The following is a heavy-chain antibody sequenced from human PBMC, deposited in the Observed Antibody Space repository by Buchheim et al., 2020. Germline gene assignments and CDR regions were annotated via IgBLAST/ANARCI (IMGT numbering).Heavy chain of an antibody. V-gene: IGHV3-7*01. CDR2: VNEDGSQN. Sequence: EVQLVESGGGLVQPGGSLRLSCAASGFTFSRFWMSWVRQAPGKGLEWVANVNEDGSQNYYVDSVKGGFTISRDEDTNSLHLQMNGLRAEDTAVYYCASGGHIDYCGQGTL. D-gene: IGHD2-15*01. J-gene: IGHJ4*02. CDR3: ASGGHIDY. CDR1: GFTFSRFW.